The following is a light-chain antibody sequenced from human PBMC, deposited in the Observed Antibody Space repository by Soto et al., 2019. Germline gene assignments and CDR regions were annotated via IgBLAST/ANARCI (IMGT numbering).Light chain of an antibody. CDR2: DAS. Sequence: EVVLTQSPATLSLSPGERGTLSCRASQSINSYLAWYQQTPGQAPRLLIYDASNRATGTPVRFSGSGSGTDFTLTISSLEPEDFAIYSCQQRSNWPFTFGQGTRLEIK. CDR3: QQRSNWPFT. J-gene: IGKJ5*01. CDR1: QSINSY. V-gene: IGKV3-11*01.